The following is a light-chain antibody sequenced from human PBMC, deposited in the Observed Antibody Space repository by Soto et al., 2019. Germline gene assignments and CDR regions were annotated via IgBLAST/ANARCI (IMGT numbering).Light chain of an antibody. CDR2: WAS. V-gene: IGKV4-1*01. CDR1: QSVLSTSNNKSY. J-gene: IGKJ4*01. CDR3: QQYYSAPLT. Sequence: DIVMTQSPDSLAVSLGERATINCKSSQSVLSTSNNKSYLAWHQQKPGQPPKLLMYWASSRESGVPDRFSGSGSGTDFTLTISSLQAEDVAVYYCQQYYSAPLTFGGGTKVEIK.